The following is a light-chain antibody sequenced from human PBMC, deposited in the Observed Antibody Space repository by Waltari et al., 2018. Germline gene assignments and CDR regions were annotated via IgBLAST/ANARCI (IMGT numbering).Light chain of an antibody. Sequence: IQRTQSPSAMSASVGARVTITCRGSQAITNYLAWFQQKPGKAPKRLIYGASTLQSGVPSRFSGSRSGTEFTLTISSLQPEDFATYYCLQYKSYPFTFGPGTKVDMK. CDR3: LQYKSYPFT. V-gene: IGKV1-17*03. J-gene: IGKJ3*01. CDR2: GAS. CDR1: QAITNY.